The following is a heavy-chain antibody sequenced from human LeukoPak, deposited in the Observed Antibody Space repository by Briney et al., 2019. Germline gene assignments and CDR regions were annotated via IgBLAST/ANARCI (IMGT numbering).Heavy chain of an antibody. V-gene: IGHV3-23*01. J-gene: IGHJ4*02. CDR1: GFTFSSHA. Sequence: GGSLRLSCAASGFTFSSHAMSWVRQAPGKGLEWVSAISGSGGSTYYADSVKGRFTISRDNSKNTLYLQMNSLRAEDTAVYYCAKVVAVAGDFDYWGQGTLVTVSS. D-gene: IGHD6-19*01. CDR3: AKVVAVAGDFDY. CDR2: ISGSGGST.